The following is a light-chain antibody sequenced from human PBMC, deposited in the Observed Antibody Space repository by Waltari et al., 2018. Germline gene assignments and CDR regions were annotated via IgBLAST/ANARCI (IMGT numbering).Light chain of an antibody. Sequence: VLTQSPGTLSLSPGERVTLSCRSSQSLTKRYLAWYQQKPGQAPRLLIYGASSRAAGIPDRFSGSGSGTDFTLTSSRLEPEDFAVYYCQQYGSSILYTFGQGTKLEIK. CDR2: GAS. V-gene: IGKV3-20*01. CDR3: QQYGSSILYT. J-gene: IGKJ2*01. CDR1: QSLTKRY.